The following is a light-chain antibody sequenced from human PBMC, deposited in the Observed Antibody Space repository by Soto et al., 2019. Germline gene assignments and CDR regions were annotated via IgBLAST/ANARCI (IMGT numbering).Light chain of an antibody. CDR2: DVS. CDR3: SSYTSSSTLYV. V-gene: IGLV2-14*01. Sequence: VLNLPAPGSGAPVQSLTISCPGTHSDVGGYNYVSWYQQHPGKAPKLMIYDVSNRPSGVSNRFSGSKSGNTASLTISGLQAEDEADYYCSSYTSSSTLYVFGTGTKV. J-gene: IGLJ1*01. CDR1: HSDVGGYNY.